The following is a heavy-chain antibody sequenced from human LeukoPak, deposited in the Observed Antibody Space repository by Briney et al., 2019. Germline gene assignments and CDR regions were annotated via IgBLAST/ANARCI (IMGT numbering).Heavy chain of an antibody. J-gene: IGHJ4*02. CDR1: GVSVRSRSYC. D-gene: IGHD2-15*01. CDR3: ARHSGVASSLPFDY. CDR2: ICYSGSS. V-gene: IGHV4-39*01. Sequence: SETLSLTCSVSGVSVRSRSYCWGWIRQPPGKGLEWIGGICYSGSSSYKPSFRSRVTISVDTSQNQFSLNLKSVTAADTAVYHCARHSGVASSLPFDYWGQGSLVTVSS.